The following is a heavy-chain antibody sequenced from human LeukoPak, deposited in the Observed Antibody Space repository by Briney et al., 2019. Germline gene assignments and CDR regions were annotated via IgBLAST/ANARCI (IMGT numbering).Heavy chain of an antibody. CDR1: GGSISSSSYY. D-gene: IGHD4-23*01. Sequence: SETLSLTCTVSGGSISSSSYYWGWIRQPPGKGLEWIGSIYYSGSTYYNPSLKSRVTISVDTSKNQLSLKLSSVTAADTAVYYCAKLTTVVTPQDYWGQGTLVTVSS. CDR2: IYYSGST. J-gene: IGHJ4*02. CDR3: AKLTTVVTPQDY. V-gene: IGHV4-39*01.